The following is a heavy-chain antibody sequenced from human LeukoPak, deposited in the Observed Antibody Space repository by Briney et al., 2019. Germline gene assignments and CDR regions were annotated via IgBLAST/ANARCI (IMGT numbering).Heavy chain of an antibody. Sequence: SVTVSFTASGGTFSNYALSWVRQAPGQGLEWMGAIIPFLDTSNYPQKFQDRVTITTDESTSTAYMELSSLRSDDTAVYYCARAQAGNYDWPLDFWGQGTLVTVSS. CDR3: ARAQAGNYDWPLDF. CDR1: GGTFSNYA. CDR2: IIPFLDTS. V-gene: IGHV1-69*05. J-gene: IGHJ4*02. D-gene: IGHD5-12*01.